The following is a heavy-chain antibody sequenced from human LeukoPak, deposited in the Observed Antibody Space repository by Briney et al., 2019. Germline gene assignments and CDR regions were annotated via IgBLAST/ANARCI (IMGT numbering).Heavy chain of an antibody. V-gene: IGHV3-23*01. CDR2: ISSTGGSR. CDR3: AKDSPYAYYGSGSYWDY. CDR1: GFTFSSYG. J-gene: IGHJ4*02. Sequence: GGSLRLSCAASGFTFSSYGMSWVRQAPGKGLEWVSSISSTGGSRYHADSVKGRFTISRDNSKNTLYLQMNSLRAEDTAVYYCAKDSPYAYYGSGSYWDYWGQGTLVTVSS. D-gene: IGHD3-10*01.